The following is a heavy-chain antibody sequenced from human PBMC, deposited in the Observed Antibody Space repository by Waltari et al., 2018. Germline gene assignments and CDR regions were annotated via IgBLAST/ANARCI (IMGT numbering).Heavy chain of an antibody. D-gene: IGHD2-2*01. CDR3: AKDRCPDTTCPPLFDY. V-gene: IGHV4-4*07. Sequence: QVQLQESDPGLVKPSETLSLTCSVSGNPINIYYWSWNRQFAGKGLEWMGRISSTGNTNYNPSLKSRVTMSVDTSNNQFSLKLSSVTAADTAVYYCAKDRCPDTTCPPLFDYWGQGTLVTVAS. J-gene: IGHJ4*02. CDR2: ISSTGNT. CDR1: GNPINIYY.